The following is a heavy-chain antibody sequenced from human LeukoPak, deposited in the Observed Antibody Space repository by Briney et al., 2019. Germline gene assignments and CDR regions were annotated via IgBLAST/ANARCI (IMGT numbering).Heavy chain of an antibody. CDR2: IYYSGST. CDR3: AAGGDYYDSSGYLDY. Sequence: SVTLSLTCTVSGGSISSYYWSWIRQPPGKGLEWIGYIYYSGSTNYNPSLKSRVTISVDTSKNQFSLKLSSVTAADTAVYYCAAGGDYYDSSGYLDYWGQGTLVTVSS. CDR1: GGSISSYY. D-gene: IGHD3-22*01. V-gene: IGHV4-59*01. J-gene: IGHJ4*02.